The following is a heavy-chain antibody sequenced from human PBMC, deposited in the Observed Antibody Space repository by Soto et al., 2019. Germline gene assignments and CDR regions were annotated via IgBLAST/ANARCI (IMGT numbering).Heavy chain of an antibody. CDR2: ISAYNGNT. J-gene: IGHJ4*02. V-gene: IGHV1-18*01. D-gene: IGHD2-21*02. CDR3: ARDLAYCGGDCYPIDY. Sequence: ASVQVSCKASGYTFTSNGISWVRQAPGQGLEWMGWISAYNGNTNYAQKLQGRVTMTTDTSTSTAYMELRSLRSDDTAVYYCARDLAYCGGDCYPIDYWGQGTLVTVSS. CDR1: GYTFTSNG.